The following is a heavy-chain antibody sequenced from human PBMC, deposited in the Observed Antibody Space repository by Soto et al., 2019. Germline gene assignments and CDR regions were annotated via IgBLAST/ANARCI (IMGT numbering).Heavy chain of an antibody. J-gene: IGHJ4*02. Sequence: SETLSLTCTVSGGSISSGGYYWSWIRQHPGTGLEWIGHISYSGSTNYNPSLKSRVTMSVDTSKNQFSLKLSSVTAADTAVYYCARRWGDYFDYWGQGTLVTVSS. V-gene: IGHV4-30-4*01. CDR1: GGSISSGGYY. CDR2: ISYSGST. D-gene: IGHD3-16*01. CDR3: ARRWGDYFDY.